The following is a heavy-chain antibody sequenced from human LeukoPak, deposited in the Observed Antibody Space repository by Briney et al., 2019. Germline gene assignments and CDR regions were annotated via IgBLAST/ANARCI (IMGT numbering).Heavy chain of an antibody. CDR2: ISTSGST. CDR1: GGSISNYY. Sequence: PSETLSLTCTVSGGSISNYYWSWIRQPAGKGLEWIWRISTSGSTNYNPSLRSRVTMSVDTSKNQFSLRLTSLTAADTAVYYCATVTDPRYNYFDPWGQGTLVTVSS. D-gene: IGHD2-21*02. CDR3: ATVTDPRYNYFDP. J-gene: IGHJ5*02. V-gene: IGHV4-4*07.